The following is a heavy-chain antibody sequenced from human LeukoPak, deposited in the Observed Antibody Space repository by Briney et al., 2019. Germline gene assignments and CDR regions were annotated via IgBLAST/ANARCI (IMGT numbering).Heavy chain of an antibody. J-gene: IGHJ4*02. CDR2: ISYDGSNK. V-gene: IGHV3-30*18. CDR3: AKEDSSGWYGY. CDR1: GFTFSSYG. D-gene: IGHD6-19*01. Sequence: GRSLRLSCAASGFTFSSYGMHWVRQAPGQGLEWVAVISYDGSNKYYADSVKGRFTISRDNSKNTLYLQMNSLRAEDTAVYYCAKEDSSGWYGYWGQGTLVTVSS.